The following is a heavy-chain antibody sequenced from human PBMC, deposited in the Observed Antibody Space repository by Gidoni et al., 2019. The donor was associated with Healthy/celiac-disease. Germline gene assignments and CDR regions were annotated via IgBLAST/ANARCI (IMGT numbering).Heavy chain of an antibody. V-gene: IGHV3-33*01. CDR1: SSYG. Sequence: SSYGMHWVRQAPGKGLEWVAVIWYDGSNKYYADSVKGRFTISRDNSKNTLYLQMNSLRAEDTAVYYCARDLAMVYYFDYWGQGTLVTVSS. D-gene: IGHD2-8*01. CDR2: IWYDGSNK. J-gene: IGHJ4*02. CDR3: ARDLAMVYYFDY.